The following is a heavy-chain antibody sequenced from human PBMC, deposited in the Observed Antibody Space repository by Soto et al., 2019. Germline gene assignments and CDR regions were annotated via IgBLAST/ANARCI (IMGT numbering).Heavy chain of an antibody. Sequence: GWSLRLSCASSVFTFISYSMNWVRQAPGKGLEWVSSISSSSSYIYYADSVKGRFTISRDNAKNSLYLQMNSLRAEDTSVYYCARDSHWGQGTLVTVSS. CDR2: ISSSSSYI. J-gene: IGHJ4*02. V-gene: IGHV3-21*01. CDR3: ARDSH. CDR1: VFTFISYS.